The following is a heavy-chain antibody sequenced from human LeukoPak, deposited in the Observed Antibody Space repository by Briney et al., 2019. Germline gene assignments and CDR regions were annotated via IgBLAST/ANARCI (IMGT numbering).Heavy chain of an antibody. CDR2: ISEDGRRR. Sequence: GGALRLFCVGSGFRFSSRWMSWVRQASGKGLEWVAHISEDGRRRDYVDSLRGRFTISRDNAKDSLFLELNSLRDEDTAVYYCARDWGWAFDPWGQGTLVTVFS. CDR3: ARDWGWAFDP. D-gene: IGHD3-16*01. CDR1: GFRFSSRW. J-gene: IGHJ5*02. V-gene: IGHV3-7*01.